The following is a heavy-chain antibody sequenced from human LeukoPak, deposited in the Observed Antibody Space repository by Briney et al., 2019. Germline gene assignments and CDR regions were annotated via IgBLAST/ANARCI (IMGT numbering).Heavy chain of an antibody. D-gene: IGHD2-8*02. J-gene: IGHJ4*02. CDR3: AKDLLLGFDY. CDR1: GFTFSSYG. Sequence: GGTLRLSCAASGFTFSSYGMHWVRQAPGKGLEWVAVISYDGSNKYYADSVKGRFTISRDNSKNTLYLQMNSLRAEDTAVYYCAKDLLLGFDYWGQGTLVTVSS. V-gene: IGHV3-30*18. CDR2: ISYDGSNK.